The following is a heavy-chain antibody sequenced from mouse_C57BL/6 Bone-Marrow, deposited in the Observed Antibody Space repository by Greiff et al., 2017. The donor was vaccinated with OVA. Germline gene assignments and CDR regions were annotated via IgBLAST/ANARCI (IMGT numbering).Heavy chain of an antibody. CDR3: TPYYSNYVGFAY. CDR1: GFNIKDDY. D-gene: IGHD2-5*01. Sequence: EVQLVESGAELVRPGASVKLSCTASGFNIKDDYMHWVKQRPEQGLEWIGWIDPENGDTEYASKFQGKATITADTSSNTAYLQLSSLTSEDTAVYYCTPYYSNYVGFAYWGQGTLVTVSA. V-gene: IGHV14-4*01. CDR2: IDPENGDT. J-gene: IGHJ3*01.